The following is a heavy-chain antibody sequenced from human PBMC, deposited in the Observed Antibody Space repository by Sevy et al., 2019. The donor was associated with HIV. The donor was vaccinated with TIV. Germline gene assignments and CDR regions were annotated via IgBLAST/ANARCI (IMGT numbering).Heavy chain of an antibody. Sequence: GGSLRLSCAASGFMFDDYAMHWVRQVPGKGLEWVAGISGNRGAMGYADPVRGRFTISRDNAKNSLFLQMNSLTAEDTALYYCAKGLLSVEYYFDCWGQGTLVTVSS. V-gene: IGHV3-9*01. CDR2: ISGNRGAM. CDR1: GFMFDDYA. J-gene: IGHJ4*02. D-gene: IGHD3-16*02. CDR3: AKGLLSVEYYFDC.